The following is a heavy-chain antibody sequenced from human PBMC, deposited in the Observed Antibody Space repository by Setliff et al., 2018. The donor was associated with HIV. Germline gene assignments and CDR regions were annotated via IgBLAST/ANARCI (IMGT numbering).Heavy chain of an antibody. CDR1: GGSISSYY. CDR2: IYYSGST. CDR3: ARGNNGYYYDSSGYYH. D-gene: IGHD3-22*01. V-gene: IGHV4-59*08. Sequence: SETLSLTCTVSGGSISSYYWSWIRQPPGKGLEWIGYIYYSGSTNYNPSLKSRVTISVDTSKNRFSLRLSSVTAADTAVYYCARGNNGYYYDSSGYYHWGQGTLVTVSS. J-gene: IGHJ5*02.